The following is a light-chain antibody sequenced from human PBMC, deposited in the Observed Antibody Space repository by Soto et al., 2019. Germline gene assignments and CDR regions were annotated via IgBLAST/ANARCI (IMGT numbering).Light chain of an antibody. CDR3: SSYTSSDTYV. V-gene: IGLV2-18*02. CDR1: SSDVGNYNR. J-gene: IGLJ1*01. CDR2: DVT. Sequence: QSALTQPPSASGSPGQSVTISCTGTSSDVGNYNRVSWYQQPPGTAPKLMIYDVTNRPSGVPDRFSGSKSGNTASLTISGLQADDEADYYCSSYTSSDTYVFGTGTKLTVL.